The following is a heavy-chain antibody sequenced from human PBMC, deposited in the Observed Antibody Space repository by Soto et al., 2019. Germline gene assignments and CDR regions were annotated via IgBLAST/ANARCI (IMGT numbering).Heavy chain of an antibody. Sequence: NPSETLSLTCTVSGGSISSGGYYWSWIRQHLGKGLEWIGYIYYTGSTYYNPSLKSRVSISIDKSENQFSLKLSSVIAADTALYYCARVHRPTGYIRFDPWGQGTLVTVSS. CDR1: GGSISSGGYY. CDR2: IYYTGST. CDR3: ARVHRPTGYIRFDP. J-gene: IGHJ5*02. V-gene: IGHV4-31*03. D-gene: IGHD1-1*01.